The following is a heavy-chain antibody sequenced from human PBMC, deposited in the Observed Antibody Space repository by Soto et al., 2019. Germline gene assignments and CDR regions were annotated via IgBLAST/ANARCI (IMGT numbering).Heavy chain of an antibody. J-gene: IGHJ4*02. D-gene: IGHD5-18*01. Sequence: PGGSLRLSCAAPGFTFSSHEMNWVRQAPGKGLEWVLYISSSGNTIYYADSVKGRFTSSRDNAKNSMYLQMNSLRAEDTAVYYCATGYSYGYHFDSWGQGTLVTVS. CDR1: GFTFSSHE. CDR2: ISSSGNTI. CDR3: ATGYSYGYHFDS. V-gene: IGHV3-48*03.